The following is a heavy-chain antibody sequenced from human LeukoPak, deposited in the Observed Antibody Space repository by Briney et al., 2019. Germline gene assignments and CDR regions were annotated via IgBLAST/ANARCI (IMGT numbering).Heavy chain of an antibody. CDR2: ISSSGSTI. V-gene: IGHV3-48*03. CDR3: AREGSYYFDY. CDR1: GFTFSSYE. J-gene: IGHJ4*02. Sequence: GGSLRLSCAASGFTFSSYEMHWVRQAPGKGLEWVSYISSSGSTIYYADSVRGRFTISRDNAKNSLYLQMNSLRAEDTAVYYCAREGSYYFDYWGQGTLFTVSS.